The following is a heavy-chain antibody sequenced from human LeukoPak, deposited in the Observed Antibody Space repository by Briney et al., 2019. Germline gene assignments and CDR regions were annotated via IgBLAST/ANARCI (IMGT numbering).Heavy chain of an antibody. V-gene: IGHV3-48*04. Sequence: GGSLRLSCAASGFTFSSYSMNWVRQAPGKGLEWVSYISSSSSTIYYADSVKGRFTISRGNAKNSLYLQMNSLRAEDTAVYYCAREGYSSSSSRNYYYYMDVWGKGTTVTVSS. CDR3: AREGYSSSSSRNYYYYMDV. D-gene: IGHD6-6*01. CDR2: ISSSSSTI. CDR1: GFTFSSYS. J-gene: IGHJ6*03.